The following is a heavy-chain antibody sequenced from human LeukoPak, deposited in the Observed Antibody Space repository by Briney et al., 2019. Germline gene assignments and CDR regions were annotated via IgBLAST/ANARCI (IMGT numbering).Heavy chain of an antibody. CDR3: ARARTTRAYNWFDP. J-gene: IGHJ5*02. D-gene: IGHD1-1*01. CDR1: GGSISSGSYY. V-gene: IGHV4-61*02. CDR2: IYTSGST. Sequence: SETLSLTCTVSGGSISSGSYYWSWIRQPAGKGLEWIGRIYTSGSTNYNPSLKSRVTISVDTSKNQFSLKLSSVTAVDTAVYYCARARTTRAYNWFDPWGQGTLVTVSS.